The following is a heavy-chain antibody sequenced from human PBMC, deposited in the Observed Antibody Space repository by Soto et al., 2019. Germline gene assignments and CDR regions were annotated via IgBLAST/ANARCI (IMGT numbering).Heavy chain of an antibody. Sequence: GEVLRLCCVASGFVFENYEMNWVRQAPGKGLEWISYISNSGNTIYVADSMRGRFTISRDNAKNSLFLQMNSLRADDTAVYYCARDIDNRDYYYGLDVWGPGTTVTVS. CDR3: ARDIDNRDYYYGLDV. J-gene: IGHJ6*02. CDR1: GFVFENYE. CDR2: ISNSGNTI. V-gene: IGHV3-48*03. D-gene: IGHD1-20*01.